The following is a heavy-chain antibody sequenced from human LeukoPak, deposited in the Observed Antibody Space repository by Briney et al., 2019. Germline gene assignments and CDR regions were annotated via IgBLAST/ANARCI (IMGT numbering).Heavy chain of an antibody. CDR1: GYTFTGYY. V-gene: IGHV1-2*02. D-gene: IGHD6-13*01. Sequence: ASVKVCCKASGYTFTGYYMHWVRQAPGQGLEWMGWINPNSGGTNYAQKFQGRVTMTRDTSISTAYMELSRLRSDDTAVYYCARIFSSSWSAFDYWGQGTLVTVSS. J-gene: IGHJ4*02. CDR3: ARIFSSSWSAFDY. CDR2: INPNSGGT.